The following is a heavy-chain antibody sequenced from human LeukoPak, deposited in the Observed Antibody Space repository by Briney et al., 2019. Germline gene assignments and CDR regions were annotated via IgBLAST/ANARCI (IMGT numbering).Heavy chain of an antibody. CDR2: IYYSGST. Sequence: SETLSLACTVSGGSISSHYWSWIRQPPGKGLEWIGYIYYSGSTNYNPSLESRVTISVDTSKNQFSLKLSSVTAADTAVYCCASLRSESYGLIYWGQGTLVTVSS. D-gene: IGHD5-18*01. V-gene: IGHV4-59*11. J-gene: IGHJ4*02. CDR3: ASLRSESYGLIY. CDR1: GGSISSHY.